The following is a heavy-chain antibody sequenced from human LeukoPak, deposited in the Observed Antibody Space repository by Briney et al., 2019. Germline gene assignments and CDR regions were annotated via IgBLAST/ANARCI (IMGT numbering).Heavy chain of an antibody. V-gene: IGHV1-2*06. J-gene: IGHJ4*02. Sequence: ASVKVSCKASGYTFTGYYMHWVRQAPGQGLEWMGRINPNSGGTNYAQKFQGRVTMTRDTSISTAYMELSRLRSDDTAVYYCALYYYDSSGSDYWGQGTLVTVPS. CDR2: INPNSGGT. D-gene: IGHD3-22*01. CDR1: GYTFTGYY. CDR3: ALYYYDSSGSDY.